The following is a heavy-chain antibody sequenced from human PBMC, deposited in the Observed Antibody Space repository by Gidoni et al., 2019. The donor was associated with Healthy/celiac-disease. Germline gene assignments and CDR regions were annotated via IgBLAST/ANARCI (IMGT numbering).Heavy chain of an antibody. J-gene: IGHJ4*02. Sequence: EVQLLESGGGLVQLGGSLRLSCAASGFTFSSYAMSWVRQAPGKGLEWVSAIMCSGGSTYYSESVKGRFTISRDNSKNTLYLQMNSLRAEDTAVYYCAKDLAPLTGDRVSEYWGQGTLVTVSS. V-gene: IGHV3-23*01. CDR1: GFTFSSYA. CDR3: AKDLAPLTGDRVSEY. CDR2: IMCSGGST. D-gene: IGHD7-27*01.